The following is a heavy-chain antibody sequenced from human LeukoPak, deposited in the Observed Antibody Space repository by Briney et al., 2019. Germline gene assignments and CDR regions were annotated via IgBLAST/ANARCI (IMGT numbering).Heavy chain of an antibody. V-gene: IGHV3-30*02. D-gene: IGHD3-16*02. CDR2: IRYDGSNK. CDR1: GFTFSSYG. J-gene: IGHJ3*02. Sequence: GGSLKLSCAASGFTFSSYGMHWVRQAPGKGLEWVACIRYDGSNKYYADSVKGRFTISRDNSKNTLYLQMNSLRAEDTAVYYCAKDLAPWRLGELSLEDAFDIWGQGTMVTVSS. CDR3: AKDLAPWRLGELSLEDAFDI.